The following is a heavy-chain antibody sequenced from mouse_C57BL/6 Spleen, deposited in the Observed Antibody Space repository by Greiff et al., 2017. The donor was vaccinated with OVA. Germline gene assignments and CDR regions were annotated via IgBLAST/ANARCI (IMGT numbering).Heavy chain of an antibody. CDR3: ARGDSSGLFDY. J-gene: IGHJ2*01. Sequence: QVQLKESGPELVKPGASVKISCKASGYAFSSSWMNWVKQRPGKGLEWIGRIYPGDGDTNYNGKFKGKATLTADKSSSTVYMQLSSLTSEDSAVYFCARGDSSGLFDYWGQGTTLTVSS. V-gene: IGHV1-82*01. D-gene: IGHD3-2*02. CDR1: GYAFSSSW. CDR2: IYPGDGDT.